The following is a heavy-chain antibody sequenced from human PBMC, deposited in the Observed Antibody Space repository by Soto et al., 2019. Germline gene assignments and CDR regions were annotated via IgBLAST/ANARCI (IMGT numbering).Heavy chain of an antibody. D-gene: IGHD1-1*01. CDR1: GGSFSGYY. CDR3: AREGTGTRIPYYYYYYMDV. J-gene: IGHJ6*03. CDR2: INHSGST. Sequence: SETLSLTCAVYGGSFSGYYWSWIRQPPGKGLEWIGEINHSGSTNYNPSLKSRVTISVDTSKNQFSLKLSSVTAADTAVYYCAREGTGTRIPYYYYYYMDVWGKGTTVTVSS. V-gene: IGHV4-34*01.